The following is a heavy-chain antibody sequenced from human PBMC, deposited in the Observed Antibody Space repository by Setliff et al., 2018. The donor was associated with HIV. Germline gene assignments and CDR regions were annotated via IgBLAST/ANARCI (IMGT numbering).Heavy chain of an antibody. D-gene: IGHD2-2*01. Sequence: SVKVSCKAPGYTFISNGFSWVRQAPGQGLEWMGGILPTLGVANYAQKFQGRVTITADKSTSTAYMELRSLRSDDTAVYYCARGPPIVVVPAALLTFDYWGQGTLVTVSS. CDR2: ILPTLGVA. J-gene: IGHJ4*02. CDR1: GYTFISNG. V-gene: IGHV1-69*10. CDR3: ARGPPIVVVPAALLTFDY.